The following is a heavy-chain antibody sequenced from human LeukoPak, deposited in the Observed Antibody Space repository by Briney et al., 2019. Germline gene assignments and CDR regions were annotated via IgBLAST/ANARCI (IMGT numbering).Heavy chain of an antibody. V-gene: IGHV1-2*02. D-gene: IGHD2-15*01. CDR1: GGTFSSYA. CDR2: INPNSGGT. J-gene: IGHJ4*02. CDR3: ARSLVAAATVDY. Sequence: ASVKVSCKASGGTFSSYAISWVRQAPGQGLEWMGWINPNSGGTNYAQKFQGRVTMTRDTSISTAYMELSRLRSDDTAVYYCARSLVAAATVDYWGQGTLVTVSS.